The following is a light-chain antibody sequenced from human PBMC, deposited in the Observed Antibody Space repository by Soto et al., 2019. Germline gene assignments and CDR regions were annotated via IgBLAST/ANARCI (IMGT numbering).Light chain of an antibody. V-gene: IGLV2-8*01. CDR2: EVS. CDR1: SSDVGGYNY. Sequence: QSALTQPPSASGSPGQSVTISCTGTSSDVGGYNYVAWYQQRPGKAPKLIIYEVSNRPSGVPDRFSGSKSGNTASLTVSGLQAEDEADYYCSSYAGSNNFVFGTGTKVTV. CDR3: SSYAGSNNFV. J-gene: IGLJ1*01.